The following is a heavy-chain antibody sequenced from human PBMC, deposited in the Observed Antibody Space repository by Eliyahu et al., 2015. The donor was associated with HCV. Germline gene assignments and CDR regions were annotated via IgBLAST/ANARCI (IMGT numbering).Heavy chain of an antibody. CDR1: GFTFGXYA. D-gene: IGHD2-21*02. V-gene: IGHV3-49*05. Sequence: EVQLVESGGGLVKPGRSLXLSCTASGFTFGXYAXXXFRQXPGKGLEWVGFIRSKAYGGTTEYAAPVKGRFTISRDDSKSIAYLQMNSLKTEDTAVYYCTRDHLAYCGGDCYSDAFDIWGQGTMVTVSS. CDR3: TRDHLAYCGGDCYSDAFDI. CDR2: IRSKAYGGTT. J-gene: IGHJ3*02.